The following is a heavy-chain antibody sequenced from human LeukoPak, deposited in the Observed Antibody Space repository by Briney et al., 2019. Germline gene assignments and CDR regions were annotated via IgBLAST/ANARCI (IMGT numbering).Heavy chain of an antibody. Sequence: ASVKVSCKASGYTFSTYYMYWVRQSPGQGLEWMGAINPTGTDTIYAQTFQGRVTMTRDLSTSTVYMELSSLRSEDTAVYYCARNGEITMARGVAHYYYYYMDVWGKGTTVTISS. D-gene: IGHD3-10*01. CDR1: GYTFSTYY. CDR3: ARNGEITMARGVAHYYYYYMDV. CDR2: INPTGTDT. J-gene: IGHJ6*03. V-gene: IGHV1-46*01.